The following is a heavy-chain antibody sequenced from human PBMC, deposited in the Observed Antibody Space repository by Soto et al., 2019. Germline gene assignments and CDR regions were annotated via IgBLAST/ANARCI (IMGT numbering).Heavy chain of an antibody. D-gene: IGHD6-13*01. V-gene: IGHV1-69*01. CDR3: AASSSVAAAGYFMF. CDR2: ISPLFSTT. Sequence: QVQLVQSGAEVKEPGSSVKVSCKATGDLFNNYAFNWVRQAPGQGLEWMGRISPLFSTTNSARKFQGRVTIGADELTTVVYLEVSNLESEDTAMSYCAASSSVAAAGYFMFWGQRTLGSVSP. J-gene: IGHJ4*02. CDR1: GDLFNNYA.